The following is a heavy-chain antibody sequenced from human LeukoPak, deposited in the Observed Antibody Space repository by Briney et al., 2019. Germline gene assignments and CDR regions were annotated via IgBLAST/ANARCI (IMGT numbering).Heavy chain of an antibody. CDR2: INPNSGGT. D-gene: IGHD5-24*01. Sequence: ASVKVSCKASGYTFTGYYMHWVRQAPGQGLEWMGWINPNSGGTNYAQKFQGRVTMTRDTSISTAYMELSRLRSDDTAVYYCAGRPVEMATTVVENWGQGTLVTVSS. J-gene: IGHJ4*02. CDR3: AGRPVEMATTVVEN. CDR1: GYTFTGYY. V-gene: IGHV1-2*02.